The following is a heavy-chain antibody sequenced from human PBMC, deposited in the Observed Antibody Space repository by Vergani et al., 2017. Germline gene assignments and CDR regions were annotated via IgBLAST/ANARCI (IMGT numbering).Heavy chain of an antibody. CDR2: IYYSGST. CDR1: GGSISSYY. Sequence: QVQLQESGPGLVKPSETLSLTCTVSGGSISSYYWSWIRQPPGKGLEWIGYIYYSGSTNYNPSLKSRVTISVDTSKHQFSLKLSSVTAADTAVYYCARTHYSSSWYQLLFDYWGQGTLVTVSS. V-gene: IGHV4-59*01. J-gene: IGHJ4*02. D-gene: IGHD6-13*01. CDR3: ARTHYSSSWYQLLFDY.